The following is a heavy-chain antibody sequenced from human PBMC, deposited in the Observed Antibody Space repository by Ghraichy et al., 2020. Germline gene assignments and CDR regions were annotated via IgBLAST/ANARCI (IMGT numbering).Heavy chain of an antibody. J-gene: IGHJ6*02. V-gene: IGHV1-69*13. CDR2: IIPIFGTA. CDR3: ARVVYCSSTSCYTPSYTALLDGMDV. CDR1: GGTFSSYA. Sequence: SVKVSCKASGGTFSSYAISWVRQAPGQGLEWMGGIIPIFGTANYAQKFQGRVTITADESTSTAYMELSSLRSEDTAVYYCARVVYCSSTSCYTPSYTALLDGMDVWGQETTVTVSS. D-gene: IGHD2-2*02.